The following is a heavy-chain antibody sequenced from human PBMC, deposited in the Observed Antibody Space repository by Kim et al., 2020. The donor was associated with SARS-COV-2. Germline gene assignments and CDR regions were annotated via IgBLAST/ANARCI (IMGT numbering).Heavy chain of an antibody. CDR3: ARDLTAHY. V-gene: IGHV5-51*01. Sequence: DSDNRYRPSIQGQVTISADKSISTAYLQWSSLKASDTAMYYCARDLTAHYWGQGTLVTVSS. CDR2: DSDN. D-gene: IGHD5-18*01. J-gene: IGHJ4*02.